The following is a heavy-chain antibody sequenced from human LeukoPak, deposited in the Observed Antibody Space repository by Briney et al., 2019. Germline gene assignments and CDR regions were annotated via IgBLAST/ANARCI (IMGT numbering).Heavy chain of an antibody. CDR3: ARGSRKLWFGELLDY. Sequence: ASVKVSCKASGYTFTSYGISWVRQAPGQGLEWMGWISAYNGNTNYAQKLQGRVTMTTDTSTSTAYMELRSLRSDDTAVYYCARGSRKLWFGELLDYWGQGTLVTVSS. D-gene: IGHD3-10*01. V-gene: IGHV1-18*01. CDR1: GYTFTSYG. CDR2: ISAYNGNT. J-gene: IGHJ4*02.